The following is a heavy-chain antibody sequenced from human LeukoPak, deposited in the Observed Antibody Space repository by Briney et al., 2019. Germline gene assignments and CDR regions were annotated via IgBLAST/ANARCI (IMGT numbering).Heavy chain of an antibody. CDR1: GGTFSSYA. CDR2: IIPIFGTA. Sequence: ASVKVSCKASGGTFSSYAISWVRQAPGQGLEWMGGIIPIFGTANDAQKFQGRVTITADESTSTAYMELSSLRSEDTAVYYCARDPFTARPVGWFDPWGQGTLVTVSS. V-gene: IGHV1-69*01. D-gene: IGHD6-6*01. CDR3: ARDPFTARPVGWFDP. J-gene: IGHJ5*02.